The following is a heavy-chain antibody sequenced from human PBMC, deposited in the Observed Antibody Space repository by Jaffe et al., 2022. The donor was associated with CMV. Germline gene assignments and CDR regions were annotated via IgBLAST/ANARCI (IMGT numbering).Heavy chain of an antibody. V-gene: IGHV1-69*09. Sequence: QVQLVQSGAEVKKPGSSVKVSCKASGGTVSSYAISWVRQAPGQGLEWMGRIVPFLGIANYAQKFQGRVTINADIYTSTAYMEVSSLRSEDTAVYYCARDQDDSTGWYIRGDSWGQGTLVTVSS. CDR3: ARDQDDSTGWYIRGDS. CDR1: GGTVSSYA. D-gene: IGHD6-19*01. CDR2: IVPFLGIA. J-gene: IGHJ4*02.